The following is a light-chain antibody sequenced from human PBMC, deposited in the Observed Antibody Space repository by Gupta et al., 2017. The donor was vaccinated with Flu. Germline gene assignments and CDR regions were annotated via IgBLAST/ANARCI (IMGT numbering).Light chain of an antibody. CDR1: NIGSKS. CDR2: DDV. CDR3: QVWDDSGDHCL. J-gene: IGLJ1*01. Sequence: SYVLTQPPSVSVAPGQTASITCGGNNIGSKSVHWYQQKPGQAPVLVVYDDVDRPSGIPERFSGSNSGNTATMTISRVEAGDEADYYCQVWDDSGDHCLFGTGTKVTVL. V-gene: IGLV3-21*02.